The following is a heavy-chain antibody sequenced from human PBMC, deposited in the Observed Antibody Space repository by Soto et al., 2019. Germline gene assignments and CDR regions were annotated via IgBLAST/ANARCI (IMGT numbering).Heavy chain of an antibody. CDR2: ISAQNGNA. D-gene: IGHD3-3*01. CDR3: ARITSTSRALGY. CDR1: GYTFNLYG. J-gene: IGHJ4*02. Sequence: QVQVVQSGGEVKKPGASVKVSCKASGYTFNLYGITWVRQAPGEGPEWLGWISAQNGNATYAQRFKGRVTMTIETSTTTSYMELGSLTSDDTAIYYCARITSTSRALGYWGQGTLVTVSS. V-gene: IGHV1-18*01.